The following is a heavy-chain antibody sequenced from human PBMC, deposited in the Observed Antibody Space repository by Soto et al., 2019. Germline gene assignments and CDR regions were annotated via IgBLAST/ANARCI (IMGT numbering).Heavy chain of an antibody. J-gene: IGHJ4*02. CDR3: TTDFASHGRGEFDF. Sequence: GGSLRLSCEASGFSFSMGWINWVRQAPGKGLEWVGHMKTNTDFDYAAPVRGRFTFSKDDSKNTVYLQLNSLKSEDTAVYFCTTDFASHGRGEFDFWGQGTLVTVSS. CDR2: MKTNTDF. CDR1: GFSFSMGW. V-gene: IGHV3-15*07.